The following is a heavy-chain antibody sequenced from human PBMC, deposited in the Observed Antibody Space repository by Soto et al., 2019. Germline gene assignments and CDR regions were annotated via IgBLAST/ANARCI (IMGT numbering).Heavy chain of an antibody. D-gene: IGHD3-10*01. J-gene: IGHJ4*02. CDR1: GFTFSSYA. CDR3: AREAPDYGSALTY. CDR2: ISYDGSNK. Sequence: GGSLRLSCAASGFTFSSYAMHWVRQAPGKGLEWVAVISYDGSNKYYADSVKGRFTISRDNSKNTLYLQMNSLRAEDTAVYYCAREAPDYGSALTYWGQGNQVTVSS. V-gene: IGHV3-30-3*01.